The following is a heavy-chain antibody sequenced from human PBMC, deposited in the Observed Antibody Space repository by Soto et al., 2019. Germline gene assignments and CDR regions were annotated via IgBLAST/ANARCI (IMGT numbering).Heavy chain of an antibody. J-gene: IGHJ6*02. D-gene: IGHD4-4*01. V-gene: IGHV3-30*18. CDR2: ISYDGSNK. CDR1: GFTFSSYG. Sequence: GGSLRLSCAASGFTFSSYGMHWVRQAPGKGLEWVAVISYDGSNKYYADSVKGRFTISRDNSKNTLYLQMNSLRAEDTAVYYCAKANDYRLKWGMDVWGQGTTVTVSS. CDR3: AKANDYRLKWGMDV.